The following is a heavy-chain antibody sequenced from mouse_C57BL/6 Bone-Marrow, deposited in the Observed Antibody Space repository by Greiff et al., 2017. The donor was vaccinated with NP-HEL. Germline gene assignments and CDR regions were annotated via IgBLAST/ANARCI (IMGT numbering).Heavy chain of an antibody. Sequence: QVHVKQSGPGLVQPSQSLSITCTVSGFSFTSYGVHWVRQSPGKGLEWLGVIWRGGSTDYNAAFMSRLSITKDNSKSQVFFKMNSLQADDTAIYYCAKNDGYYVNAMDYWGQGTSVTVSS. CDR1: GFSFTSYG. J-gene: IGHJ4*01. CDR2: IWRGGST. CDR3: AKNDGYYVNAMDY. V-gene: IGHV2-5*01. D-gene: IGHD2-3*01.